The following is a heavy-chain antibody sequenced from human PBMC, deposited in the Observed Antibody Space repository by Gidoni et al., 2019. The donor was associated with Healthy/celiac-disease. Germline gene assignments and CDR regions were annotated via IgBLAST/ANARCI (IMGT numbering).Heavy chain of an antibody. V-gene: IGHV3-23*01. D-gene: IGHD6-19*01. CDR1: GFTFRSYA. J-gene: IGHJ3*02. Sequence: EVQLLESGGGLVQPVGSLRLSCAPSGFTFRSYAMSWVRQAPGKGLEWVSAISGSGGSTYYADSVKGRLTISRDNSKNTLYLQMNSLRAEDTAVYYCAKNEQWLARGAFDIWGQGTMVTVSS. CDR2: ISGSGGST. CDR3: AKNEQWLARGAFDI.